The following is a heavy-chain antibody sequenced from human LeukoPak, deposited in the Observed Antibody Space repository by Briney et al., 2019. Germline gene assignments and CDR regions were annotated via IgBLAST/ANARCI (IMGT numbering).Heavy chain of an antibody. Sequence: GGSLRLSCSTSGFTFREKWMSWVRQAPGKGLEWVANIKEDGSKRYHLDSVKGRFTISRDNAKNSLYLQMNSLRAEDTAVYFCATYINWVAGDDWGQGTSVTVS. V-gene: IGHV3-7*01. CDR1: GFTFREKW. CDR3: ATYINWVAGDD. J-gene: IGHJ6*02. D-gene: IGHD1-1*01. CDR2: IKEDGSKR.